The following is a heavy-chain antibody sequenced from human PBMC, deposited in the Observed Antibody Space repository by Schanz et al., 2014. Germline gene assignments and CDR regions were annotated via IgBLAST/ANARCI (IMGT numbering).Heavy chain of an antibody. CDR1: GYTFTGYY. D-gene: IGHD6-19*01. V-gene: IGHV1-2*06. CDR2: IYPNNGGT. Sequence: QVQLVQSGAEVKKPGASVKVSCKASGYTFTGYYLHWVRQAPGHGLEWMGRIYPNNGGTDYAQKFQGRVTMTRDTPISTAYMELSSLRSEDTAVYYCARGLVRHFDNWGQGTLVTVSS. J-gene: IGHJ4*02. CDR3: ARGLVRHFDN.